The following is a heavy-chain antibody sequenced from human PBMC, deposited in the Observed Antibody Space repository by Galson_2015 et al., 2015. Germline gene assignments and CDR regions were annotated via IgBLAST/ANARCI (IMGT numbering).Heavy chain of an antibody. CDR3: ARDTYYYGSGSLDY. CDR1: GFTFSSYE. J-gene: IGHJ4*02. CDR2: ISSSGSTI. Sequence: SLRLSCAASGFTFSSYEMNWVPQAPGKGLEWVSYISSSGSTIYYADSVKGRFTISRDNAKNSLYLQMNSLRAEDTAVYYCARDTYYYGSGSLDYWGQGTLVTVSS. D-gene: IGHD3-10*01. V-gene: IGHV3-48*03.